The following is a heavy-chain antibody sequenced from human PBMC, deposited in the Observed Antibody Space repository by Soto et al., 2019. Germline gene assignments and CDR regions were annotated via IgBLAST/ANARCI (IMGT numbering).Heavy chain of an antibody. CDR2: ISASGGGT. CDR1: GFTFGSYV. D-gene: IGHD6-19*01. Sequence: GGSLGLSCAAXGFTFGSYVMSWVRQAPGKGLEWVSGISASGGGTYYADSVKGRFTISRDNSKNTLFLQMNSLRAEDTAVYYCAKDAEQWLGQVFDYWGQGTLVTVSS. CDR3: AKDAEQWLGQVFDY. V-gene: IGHV3-23*01. J-gene: IGHJ4*02.